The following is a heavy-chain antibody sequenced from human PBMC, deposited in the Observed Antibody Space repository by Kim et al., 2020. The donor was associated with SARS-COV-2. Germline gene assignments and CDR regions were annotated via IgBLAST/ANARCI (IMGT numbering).Heavy chain of an antibody. CDR1: GGTFSSYA. CDR2: IIPIFGTA. J-gene: IGHJ6*02. Sequence: SVKVSCKASGGTFSSYAISCVRQAPGQGLEWMGGIIPIFGTANYAQKFQGRVTITADESTSPAYMELSSLRSGDTAVYYCARDTSYDILTGYQTLNGYYSGKDGCGQGNTVTVSS. V-gene: IGHV1-69*13. D-gene: IGHD3-9*01. CDR3: ARDTSYDILTGYQTLNGYYSGKDG.